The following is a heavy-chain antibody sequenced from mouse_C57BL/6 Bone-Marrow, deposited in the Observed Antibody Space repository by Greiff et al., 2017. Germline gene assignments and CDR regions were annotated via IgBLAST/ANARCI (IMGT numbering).Heavy chain of an antibody. CDR2: ISDGGSYT. CDR3: ARDRIYYGSSPFAY. J-gene: IGHJ3*01. D-gene: IGHD1-1*01. V-gene: IGHV5-4*01. Sequence: EVKVVESGGGLVKPGGSLKLSCAASGFTFSSYAMSWVRQTPEKRLEWVATISDGGSYTYYPDNVKGRFTISRDNAKNNLYLQMSHLKSEDTAMYYCARDRIYYGSSPFAYWGQGTLVTVSA. CDR1: GFTFSSYA.